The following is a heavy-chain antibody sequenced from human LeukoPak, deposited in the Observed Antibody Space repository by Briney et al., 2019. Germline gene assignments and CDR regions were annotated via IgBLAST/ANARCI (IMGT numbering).Heavy chain of an antibody. Sequence: PGGSLRLSCAASGFTFSSYSMNWVRQAPGKGLEWVSSISSSSSYIYCADSVKGRFTISRDNAKNSLYLQMNSLRAEDTAVYYCARDSGDYVWGSYRPRVDYWGQGTLVTVSS. J-gene: IGHJ4*02. CDR1: GFTFSSYS. CDR2: ISSSSSYI. D-gene: IGHD3-16*02. V-gene: IGHV3-21*01. CDR3: ARDSGDYVWGSYRPRVDY.